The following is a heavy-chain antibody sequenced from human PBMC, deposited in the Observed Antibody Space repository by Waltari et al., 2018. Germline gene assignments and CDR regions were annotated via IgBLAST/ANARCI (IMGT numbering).Heavy chain of an antibody. CDR2: IIPIFGTA. Sequence: QVQLVQAGAEVRKPGSPVKVSCKASRGTFSSYAITWVRPAPGQGLAWMGGIIPIFGTANYAQKFQGRVTITADESTSTAYMELSSLRSEDTAVYYCVRVGSNHNFDYWGQGTLVTVSS. V-gene: IGHV1-69*01. CDR3: VRVGSNHNFDY. D-gene: IGHD2-2*01. J-gene: IGHJ4*02. CDR1: RGTFSSYA.